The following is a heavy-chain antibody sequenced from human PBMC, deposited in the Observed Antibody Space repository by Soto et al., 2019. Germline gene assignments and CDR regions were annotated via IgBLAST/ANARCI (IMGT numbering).Heavy chain of an antibody. D-gene: IGHD6-6*01. V-gene: IGHV4-61*08. CDR1: GGSVSSGGYY. J-gene: IGHJ4*02. Sequence: QVQLQESGPGLVKPSETLSLTCTVSGGSVSSGGYYWSWIRQPPGKGLGWIGYNHYSGSTDYNPSLKSRVTISVDTSKNQFSLKLSSVTAADTAVYYCARVDVRVSARRYFDYWGQGTLVTVSS. CDR2: NHYSGST. CDR3: ARVDVRVSARRYFDY.